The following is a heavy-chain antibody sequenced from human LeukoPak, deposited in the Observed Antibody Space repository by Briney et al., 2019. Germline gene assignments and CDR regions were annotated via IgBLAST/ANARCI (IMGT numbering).Heavy chain of an antibody. Sequence: SETLSLTCTVSGDSINNYYWSWIRQPAGKGLEWIGRIYGSGSTKYNPSLKSRVTMSVDTSENQLSLRLNSVTAADTAVYYCARGAGYGAPHGWFDPWGQGTLVIVFS. CDR3: ARGAGYGAPHGWFDP. D-gene: IGHD4/OR15-4a*01. J-gene: IGHJ5*02. V-gene: IGHV4-4*07. CDR2: IYGSGST. CDR1: GDSINNYY.